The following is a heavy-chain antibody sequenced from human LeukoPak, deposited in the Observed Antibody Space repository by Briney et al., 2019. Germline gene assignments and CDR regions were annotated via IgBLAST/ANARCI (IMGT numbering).Heavy chain of an antibody. V-gene: IGHV3-33*08. D-gene: IGHD3-16*01. Sequence: GGSLRLSCAASGFTFSSYAMHWVRQAPGKGLEWVAVIWYDGSNKYYADSVKGRFTISRDNSKNTLYLQMNSLRAEDTAVYYCARAMVPRGEGDYWGQGTLVTVSS. CDR1: GFTFSSYA. CDR2: IWYDGSNK. J-gene: IGHJ4*02. CDR3: ARAMVPRGEGDY.